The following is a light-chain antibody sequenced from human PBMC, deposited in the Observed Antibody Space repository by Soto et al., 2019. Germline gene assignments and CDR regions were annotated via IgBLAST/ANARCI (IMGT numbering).Light chain of an antibody. CDR3: QSYDSSLSV. CDR2: GNS. Sequence: QSVLTQPPSVSGAPGQRVTISCTGSSSNIGAGYDVHWYQQLPGTAPKLLIYGNSNRPSGVPDRFSGSKSGTSASLAITGLQAEDEADYYCQSYDSSLSVFGGGTKRTGL. J-gene: IGLJ2*01. CDR1: SSNIGAGYD. V-gene: IGLV1-40*01.